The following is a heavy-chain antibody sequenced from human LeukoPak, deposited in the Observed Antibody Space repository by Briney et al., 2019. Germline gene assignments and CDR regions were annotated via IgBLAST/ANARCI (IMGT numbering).Heavy chain of an antibody. CDR3: ARAGDSSGYEYYFDY. CDR2: IYTSGST. V-gene: IGHV4-4*07. Sequence: SETLSLTCTVSGGSISSYYWSWIRQPAGKGLGWIGRIYTSGSTNYNPSLKSRVTMSVDMSTNQFSLKVSSVTAADTAVYYCARAGDSSGYEYYFDYWGQGTLVTVSS. J-gene: IGHJ4*02. D-gene: IGHD3-22*01. CDR1: GGSISSYY.